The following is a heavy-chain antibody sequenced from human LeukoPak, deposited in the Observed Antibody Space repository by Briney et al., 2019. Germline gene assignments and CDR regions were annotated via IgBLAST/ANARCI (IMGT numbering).Heavy chain of an antibody. CDR2: ISHSGGA. J-gene: IGHJ4*02. Sequence: SETLSLTCTVSGDSVNTTSFFWGWIRQPPGKGLEWIGSISHSGGAYYNPSLKSRLTMSVDTSKNQFSLRVDSVTAADTAVYYCLRHPAHWGQGTLVTVSS. V-gene: IGHV4-39*01. CDR3: LRHPAH. CDR1: GDSVNTTSFF.